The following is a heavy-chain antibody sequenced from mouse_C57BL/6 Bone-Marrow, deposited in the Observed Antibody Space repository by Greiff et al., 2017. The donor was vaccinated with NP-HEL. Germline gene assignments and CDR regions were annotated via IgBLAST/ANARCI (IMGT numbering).Heavy chain of an antibody. CDR1: CYAFRSSW. D-gene: IGHD1-1*01. J-gene: IGHJ3*01. CDR2: ISPGDGDT. CDR3: AEDDYGSRRLAY. Sequence: VQLQQSGPALVKPGASVKISCTASCYAFRSSWLTWVKQRPGTGLEWIGRISPGDGDTNYNGTFKGKATLTADKSSSTAYMQLSSLPSEDSAVYFGAEDDYGSRRLAYGGKGTLVTVSA. V-gene: IGHV1-82*01.